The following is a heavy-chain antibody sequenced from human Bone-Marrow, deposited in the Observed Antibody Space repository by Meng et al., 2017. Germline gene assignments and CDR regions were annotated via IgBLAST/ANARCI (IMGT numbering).Heavy chain of an antibody. D-gene: IGHD2-21*02. J-gene: IGHJ4*02. Sequence: GESLKISCVASGLSFTDAWMSWVRQAPGKGLQWVSSISSTSNDIYYADSVKGRFTISRDNAENSLYLQMNSLRVDDTAVYYCTRDQGGVTPDYWGQGALVTVSS. CDR2: ISSTSNDI. CDR3: TRDQGGVTPDY. CDR1: GLSFTDAW. V-gene: IGHV3-21*01.